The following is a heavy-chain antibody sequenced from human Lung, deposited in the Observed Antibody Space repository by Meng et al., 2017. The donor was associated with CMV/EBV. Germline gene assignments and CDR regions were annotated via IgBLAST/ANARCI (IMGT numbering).Heavy chain of an antibody. D-gene: IGHD5-18*01. Sequence: LQGPGPGLVKPSQTLSLTCTVSGGSISSGDYYWSWIRQPPGKGLEWIGYIYYSGSTYYNPSLKSRVTISVDTSKNQFSLKLSSVTAADTAVYYCARALDTAMVTFDYWGQGTLVTVSS. J-gene: IGHJ4*02. CDR1: GGSISSGDYY. CDR3: ARALDTAMVTFDY. V-gene: IGHV4-30-4*08. CDR2: IYYSGST.